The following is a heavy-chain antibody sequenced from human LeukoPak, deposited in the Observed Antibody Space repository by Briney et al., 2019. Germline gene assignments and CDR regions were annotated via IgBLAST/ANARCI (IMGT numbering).Heavy chain of an antibody. J-gene: IGHJ4*02. D-gene: IGHD1-20*01. CDR3: AKDVGYRNNWNYGDY. CDR1: GFTFSSFS. CDR2: ISTGGAAT. V-gene: IGHV3-23*01. Sequence: GGSLRLSCAASGFTFSSFSMNWVRQAPGKGLEWVSTISTGGAATYYADSVKGRFTISRDNSKNTLYLQMNSLRPEDTAVYYCAKDVGYRNNWNYGDYWGQGTLVTVSS.